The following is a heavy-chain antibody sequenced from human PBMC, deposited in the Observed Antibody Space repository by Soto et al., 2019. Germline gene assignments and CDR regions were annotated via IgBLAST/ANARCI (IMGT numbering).Heavy chain of an antibody. D-gene: IGHD2-8*02. V-gene: IGHV4-31*03. CDR1: GGSISSGGYY. J-gene: IGHJ5*02. CDR3: ASQPSLGSGGYWFDP. Sequence: SETLSLTCTVSGGSISSGGYYWSWIRQHPGKGLEWIGYIYYSGSTYYNPSLKSRVTISVDTSKNQFSLKLSSVTAADTAVYYCASQPSLGSGGYWFDPWGQGTLVTVSS. CDR2: IYYSGST.